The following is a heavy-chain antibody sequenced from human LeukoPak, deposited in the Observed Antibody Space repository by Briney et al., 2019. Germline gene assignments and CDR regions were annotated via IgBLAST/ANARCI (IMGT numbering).Heavy chain of an antibody. Sequence: ASVKVSCKASGYTFTSYGIGWVRQAPGQGLEWMGWISAYNGNTNYAQKLQGRVTMTTDTSTSTAYMELRSLRSDDTAVYYRAREVGGIYCSSTNCPRKANDYWGPGTLVTVSS. CDR2: ISAYNGNT. D-gene: IGHD2-2*01. CDR1: GYTFTSYG. V-gene: IGHV1-18*01. J-gene: IGHJ4*02. CDR3: AREVGGIYCSSTNCPRKANDY.